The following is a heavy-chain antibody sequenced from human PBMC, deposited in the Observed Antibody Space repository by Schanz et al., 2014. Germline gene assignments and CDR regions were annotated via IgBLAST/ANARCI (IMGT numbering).Heavy chain of an antibody. CDR1: GGTFSSFG. CDR3: ASSGAGYSSSWDFDY. V-gene: IGHV1-69*02. Sequence: QVQLVQSGAEVKKPGSSVKVSCKASGGTFSSFGINWVRQAPGQGLEWMGKIIPVLNIATYAQRFQGRVTITADKSTFTAYMDVSSLRSEDTAVYYCASSGAGYSSSWDFDYWGQGTLVTVSS. D-gene: IGHD6-13*01. J-gene: IGHJ4*02. CDR2: IIPVLNIA.